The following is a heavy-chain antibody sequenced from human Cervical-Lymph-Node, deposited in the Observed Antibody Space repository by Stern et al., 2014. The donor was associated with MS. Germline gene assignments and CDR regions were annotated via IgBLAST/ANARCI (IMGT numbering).Heavy chain of an antibody. CDR1: GFTFSTYW. J-gene: IGHJ4*02. Sequence: EMQLVESGGGLVQPGGSLRLSCAASGFTFSTYWMHWVRQAPGKGLVWVSRINEDGRITNYADSVKGRFTISRDNAKNTLYLQMTGLRAEDTAVYYCARDLAGRDDFWGQGTLVTVS. CDR2: INEDGRIT. V-gene: IGHV3-74*01. CDR3: ARDLAGRDDF.